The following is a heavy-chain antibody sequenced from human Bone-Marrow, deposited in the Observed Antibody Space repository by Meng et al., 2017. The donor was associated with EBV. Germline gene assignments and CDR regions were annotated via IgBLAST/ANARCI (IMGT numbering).Heavy chain of an antibody. CDR2: IYWDDDK. CDR1: GFSLNTRGVG. D-gene: IGHD6-6*01. CDR3: AHIIAARPFDY. J-gene: IGHJ4*02. Sequence: QIALKESGPTLVKPTQTLTLTFTFSGFSLNTRGVGVGWIRQPPGKALEWLALIYWDDDKRYSPSLKSRLTITKDTSKNQVVLTMTNMDPVDAATYYCAHIIAARPFDYWGQGTLVTVSS. V-gene: IGHV2-5*02.